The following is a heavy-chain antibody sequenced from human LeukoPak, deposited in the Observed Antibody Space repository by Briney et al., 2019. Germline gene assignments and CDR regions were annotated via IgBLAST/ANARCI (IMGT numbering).Heavy chain of an antibody. CDR2: ISGSGGST. D-gene: IGHD3/OR15-3a*01. J-gene: IGHJ3*02. CDR3: AKKKLDTDAFDI. CDR1: GFTFSSYA. Sequence: PGGSLRLSCAASGFTFSSYAMTWVRQAPGKGLERVSAISGSGGSTFYADSVKGRFTISRDNSKNTLYLQMDSLRAEDTAVYYCAKKKLDTDAFDIWGQGAMVTVSS. V-gene: IGHV3-23*01.